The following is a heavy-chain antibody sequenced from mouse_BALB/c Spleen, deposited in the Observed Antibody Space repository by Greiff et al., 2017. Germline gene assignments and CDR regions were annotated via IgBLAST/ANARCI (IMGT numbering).Heavy chain of an antibody. Sequence: EVMLVESGGGLVKPGGSLKLSCAASGFTFSSYTMSWVRQTPEKRLEWVATISSGGSYTYYPDSVKGRFTISRDNAKNTLYLQMSSLKSEDTAMYYCTRDREPRDWYFDVWGAGTTVTVSS. CDR1: GFTFSSYT. CDR2: ISSGGSYT. D-gene: IGHD3-3*01. J-gene: IGHJ1*01. V-gene: IGHV5-6-4*01. CDR3: TRDREPRDWYFDV.